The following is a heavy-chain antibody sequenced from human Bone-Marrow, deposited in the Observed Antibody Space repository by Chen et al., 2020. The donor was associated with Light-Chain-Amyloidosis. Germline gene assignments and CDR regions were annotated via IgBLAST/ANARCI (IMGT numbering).Heavy chain of an antibody. CDR1: GFTFSSYS. CDR3: ARFTYPQH. D-gene: IGHD3-10*01. CDR2: ISSSSSYM. J-gene: IGHJ1*01. Sequence: EVQLVESGGGLVKPGGSLRLSCAASGFTFSSYSMNWVRQAPGKGLEWVSSISSSSSYMYYADSVRGRFTISRDNAKNSLYLQMNSLRAEDTAVYYCARFTYPQHWGQGTLVTVSS. V-gene: IGHV3-21*01.